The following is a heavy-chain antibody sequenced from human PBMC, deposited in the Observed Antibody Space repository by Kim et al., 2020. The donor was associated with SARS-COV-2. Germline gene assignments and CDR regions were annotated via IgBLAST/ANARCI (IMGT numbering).Heavy chain of an antibody. J-gene: IGHJ6*02. D-gene: IGHD6-19*01. CDR2: ISAYNGNT. CDR3: AREGIKQWLARVDYYYYGMDV. CDR1: GYTFTSYG. Sequence: ASVKVSCKASGYTFTSYGISWVRQAPGQGLEWMGWISAYNGNTNYAQKLQGRVTMTTDTSTSTAYMELRSLRSDDTAVYYWAREGIKQWLARVDYYYYGMDVWGQGTTVTVSS. V-gene: IGHV1-18*04.